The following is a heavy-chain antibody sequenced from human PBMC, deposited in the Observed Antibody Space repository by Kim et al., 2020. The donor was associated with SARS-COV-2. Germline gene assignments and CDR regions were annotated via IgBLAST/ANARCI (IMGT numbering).Heavy chain of an antibody. D-gene: IGHD6-19*01. V-gene: IGHV4-59*13. CDR3: ARDGSSGWYGDYGMDV. J-gene: IGHJ6*02. CDR1: GGSISSYY. CDR2: IYYSGST. Sequence: SETLSLTCTVSGGSISSYYWSWIRQPPGKGLEWIGYIYYSGSTNYNPSLKSRVTISVDTSKNQFPLKLSSVTAADTAVYYCARDGSSGWYGDYGMDVWDQGTTVTVSS.